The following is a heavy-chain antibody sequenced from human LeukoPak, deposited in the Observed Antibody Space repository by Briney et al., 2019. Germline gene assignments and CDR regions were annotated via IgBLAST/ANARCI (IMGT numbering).Heavy chain of an antibody. Sequence: GGSLRLSCAASGFTLSSYSMNWVRQAPRKGLQWVSSISSSSSYIYYADSVKGRFTISRDNAKNSLYLQMNSLRAEDTAVYYCARGQHLPGGYWGQGTLVTVSS. J-gene: IGHJ4*02. CDR1: GFTLSSYS. V-gene: IGHV3-21*01. CDR3: ARGQHLPGGY. D-gene: IGHD3-10*01. CDR2: ISSSSSYI.